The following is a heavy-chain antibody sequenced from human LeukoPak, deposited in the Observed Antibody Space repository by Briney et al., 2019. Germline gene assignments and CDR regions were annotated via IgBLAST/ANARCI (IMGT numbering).Heavy chain of an antibody. D-gene: IGHD4-23*01. CDR2: INSDG. Sequence: GGSLRLSCAASGFTFSSSWMHWVRQGPGKGLVCISRINSDGTYADSVNGRFTISRDNARNTLYLQMDSLRAEDTAVYYCARGGGYGGNSGWYFDLWGRGTLVTVSS. J-gene: IGHJ2*01. CDR3: ARGGGYGGNSGWYFDL. V-gene: IGHV3-74*01. CDR1: GFTFSSSW.